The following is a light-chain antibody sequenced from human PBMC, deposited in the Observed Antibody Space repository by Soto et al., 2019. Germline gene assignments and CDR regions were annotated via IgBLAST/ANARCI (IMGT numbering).Light chain of an antibody. J-gene: IGKJ1*01. V-gene: IGKV3-15*01. CDR2: GAS. Sequence: EVVMTQSPATLSVSRGERATLSCRASQSVNANLAWYQQKPGQAPRLLIHGASNRATGIPARFSGSGFGTEFILTISSLQSEDFAVYYCQQYNTWLWTFGQGTKVEI. CDR1: QSVNAN. CDR3: QQYNTWLWT.